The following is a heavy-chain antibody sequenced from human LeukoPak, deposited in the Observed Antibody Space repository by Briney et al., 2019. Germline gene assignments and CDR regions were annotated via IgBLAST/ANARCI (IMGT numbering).Heavy chain of an antibody. V-gene: IGHV3-7*01. J-gene: IGHJ4*02. CDR2: IKEDGSEK. CDR1: GFAFSSYW. CDR3: ARDGALYYFDY. D-gene: IGHD1-26*01. Sequence: GGALRLSCAASGFAFSSYWMSWVRQAPGKGLEWVANIKEDGSEKNYVDSVKGRLTISRDNAKDSLYLQMNSLRAEDTAVYYCARDGALYYFDYWGQGTLVTVSS.